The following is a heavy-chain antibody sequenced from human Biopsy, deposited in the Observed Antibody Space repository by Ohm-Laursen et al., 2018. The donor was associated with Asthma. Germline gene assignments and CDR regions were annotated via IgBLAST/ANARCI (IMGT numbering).Heavy chain of an antibody. D-gene: IGHD4-23*01. Sequence: SDTLSLTWAVYGGSLSGYYWTWIRQTPGRGLEWIGEVTHSGSANYNPSLKRLVSILLDSSKNQFSLKVRSLTAADTAVYYWARVAYYGGNGFDYWGQGTLVTVSS. CDR2: VTHSGSA. CDR3: ARVAYYGGNGFDY. V-gene: IGHV4-34*01. J-gene: IGHJ4*02. CDR1: GGSLSGYY.